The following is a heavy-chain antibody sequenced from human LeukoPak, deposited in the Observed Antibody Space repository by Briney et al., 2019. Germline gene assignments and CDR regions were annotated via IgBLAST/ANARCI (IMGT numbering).Heavy chain of an antibody. J-gene: IGHJ4*02. V-gene: IGHV1-46*01. CDR1: GYTFISYH. D-gene: IGHD3-10*01. CDR3: ARDAYGSDY. CDR2: IIPNGGAT. Sequence: ASVKVSCKASGYTFISYHVHWVRQAHGHGLEWMGRIIPNGGATTYAQKFQGRVTMTSDTSTTTVYMELSSLRSDDTAIYYCARDAYGSDYWGQGTLVTVSS.